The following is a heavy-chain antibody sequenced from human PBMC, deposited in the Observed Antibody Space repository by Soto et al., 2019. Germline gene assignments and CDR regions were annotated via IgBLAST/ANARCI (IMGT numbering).Heavy chain of an antibody. Sequence: ASVKVSCKASGGTFGSDAITWVRQAPGQGLEWVGRIIPIFGTTNYAQNLQGRVTISADKSTLTSYMELHSLTSDDTALYYCASAMTMGWSPQGYWGQGTPVTVSS. CDR1: GGTFGSDA. CDR3: ASAMTMGWSPQGY. J-gene: IGHJ4*02. V-gene: IGHV1-69*06. D-gene: IGHD3-3*01. CDR2: IIPIFGTT.